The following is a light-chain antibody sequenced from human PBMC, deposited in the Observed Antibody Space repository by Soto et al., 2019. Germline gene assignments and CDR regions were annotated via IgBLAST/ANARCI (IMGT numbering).Light chain of an antibody. Sequence: QSVLTQPPSASGSPGQSVTISCTGTSSDVGGYKYVSWYQQHPGKAPKLMIYEVSKRPSGVPDRFSGSKSGNTASLTVSGLQAEDEADYYCSSYADGTFYVFGTGTKLTVL. CDR1: SSDVGGYKY. J-gene: IGLJ1*01. V-gene: IGLV2-8*01. CDR3: SSYADGTFYV. CDR2: EVS.